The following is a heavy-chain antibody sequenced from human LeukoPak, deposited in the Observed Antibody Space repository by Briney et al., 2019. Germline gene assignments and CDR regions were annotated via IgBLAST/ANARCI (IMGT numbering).Heavy chain of an antibody. CDR1: GGSISSYY. Sequence: SETLSLTCTVSGGSISSYYWIWIRRPPGKGLEWIGYIYYSGSTNYNPSLKSRVTISVDTSKNQFSLKLSSVTAADTAVYYCARDVVGNIAVAGNYYYGMDVWGQGTTVTVSS. D-gene: IGHD6-19*01. CDR2: IYYSGST. V-gene: IGHV4-59*01. CDR3: ARDVVGNIAVAGNYYYGMDV. J-gene: IGHJ6*02.